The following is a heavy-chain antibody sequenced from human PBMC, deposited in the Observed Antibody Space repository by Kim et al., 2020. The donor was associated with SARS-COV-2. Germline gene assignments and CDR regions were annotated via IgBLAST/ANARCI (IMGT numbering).Heavy chain of an antibody. CDR2: IKQDGSEK. CDR1: GFTFDVYW. J-gene: IGHJ4*02. Sequence: GGSLRLSCAASGFTFDVYWMSWVRQTPEKGLEWVANIKQDGSEKYYVDSVRGRFTISRDNAKNSLYLQMNSLRAEDTAMYFCARHGDSWMGYFDSWGQGT. CDR3: ARHGDSWMGYFDS. D-gene: IGHD3-3*01. V-gene: IGHV3-7*05.